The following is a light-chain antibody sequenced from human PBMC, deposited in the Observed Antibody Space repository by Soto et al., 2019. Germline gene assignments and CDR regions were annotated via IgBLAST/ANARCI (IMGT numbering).Light chain of an antibody. J-gene: IGLJ3*02. CDR1: SSDVGGYNY. CDR3: SSYTSRNTRV. Sequence: HSALTQTASVSGSPGQSITISCTGTSSDVGGYNYVSWYQKHPGKAPKLMIYEVSHRPSGVSNRFSGSKSGNTASLTISGLQAEDEADYYCSSYTSRNTRVFGGGTKLTVL. CDR2: EVS. V-gene: IGLV2-14*01.